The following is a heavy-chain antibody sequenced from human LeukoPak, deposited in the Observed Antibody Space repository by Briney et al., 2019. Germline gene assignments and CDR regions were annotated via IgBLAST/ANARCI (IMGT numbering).Heavy chain of an antibody. CDR1: AFTFRAYG. D-gene: IGHD3-16*01. CDR3: VERDAVGLDY. J-gene: IGHJ4*02. V-gene: IGHV3-30*02. CDR2: IVYDGSDE. Sequence: GGSLRLSCVASAFTFRAYGIHWVRQAPGKGLQWVALIVYDGSDEHYADSVRGRFSISRDISKNTVYLQMNSLRTEDTAVYYCVERDAVGLDYWGQGTLVTVSS.